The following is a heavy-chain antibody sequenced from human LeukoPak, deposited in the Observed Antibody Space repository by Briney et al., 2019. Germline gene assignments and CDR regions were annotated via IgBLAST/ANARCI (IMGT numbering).Heavy chain of an antibody. V-gene: IGHV4-59*01. J-gene: IGHJ5*02. CDR2: IYYSGST. CDR3: ARGGSSGYYAWFDP. CDR1: GGSISSYY. Sequence: SETLSLTCTVSGGSISSYYWSWIRQPPGKGLEWIGYIYYSGSTNYNPSLKSRVTISVDTSKNQFTLTLSSVTAADTAVYYCARGGSSGYYAWFDPWGQGTLVTVSS. D-gene: IGHD3-22*01.